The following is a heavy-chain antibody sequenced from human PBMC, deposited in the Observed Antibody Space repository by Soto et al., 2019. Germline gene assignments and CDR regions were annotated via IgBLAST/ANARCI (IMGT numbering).Heavy chain of an antibody. J-gene: IGHJ6*02. CDR3: ARFTIFGVVIKTYGMDV. Sequence: ASETLSLTCAVYGGSFSGYYWSWIRQPPGKGLEWIGEINHSGSTNYNPSLKSRVTISVDTSKNQFSLKLSSVTAADTAVYYCARFTIFGVVIKTYGMDVWGQGTTVTVSS. D-gene: IGHD3-3*01. CDR1: GGSFSGYY. V-gene: IGHV4-34*01. CDR2: INHSGST.